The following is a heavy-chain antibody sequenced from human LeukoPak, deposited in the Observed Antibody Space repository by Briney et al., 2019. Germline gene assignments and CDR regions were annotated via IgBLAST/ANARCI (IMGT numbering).Heavy chain of an antibody. V-gene: IGHV3-23*01. J-gene: IGHJ4*02. CDR1: TFPFNTYA. Sequence: GGSLRLSCAASTFPFNTYAMHWFRQAPGKGLEWVSEISVSGGSTYYADSVKGRFTISRDNSKNTLYLQMNSLRAEDTAVYYCARSIHVYCSGGSCYSVNFDYWAREPWSPSPQ. CDR3: ARSIHVYCSGGSCYSVNFDY. CDR2: ISVSGGST. D-gene: IGHD2-15*01.